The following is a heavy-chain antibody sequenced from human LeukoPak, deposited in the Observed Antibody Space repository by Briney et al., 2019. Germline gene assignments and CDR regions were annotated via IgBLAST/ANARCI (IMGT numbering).Heavy chain of an antibody. J-gene: IGHJ4*02. CDR2: IYYSGST. D-gene: IGHD6-13*01. Sequence: SETLSLTCTVSGGSISSSSYYWGWIRQPPGKGLEWIGSIYYSGSTYYNPSLKSRVTISVDTSKNQFSLKLSSVTAADTAVYYCARARAAAGRFFDYWGQGTLVTVSS. V-gene: IGHV4-39*07. CDR3: ARARAAAGRFFDY. CDR1: GGSISSSSYY.